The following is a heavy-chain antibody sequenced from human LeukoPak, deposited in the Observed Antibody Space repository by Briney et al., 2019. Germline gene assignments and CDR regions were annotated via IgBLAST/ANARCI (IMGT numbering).Heavy chain of an antibody. CDR1: GFTFSTYT. CDR2: ITSAGNFI. Sequence: PGGSLRLSCAASGFTFSTYTMIWVRQAPGKGLEWVSSITSAGNFIYYAASVKGRFTISRDNAKNSLYLQMNSLRAEDTAVYYCARDPAGIVVVTAAFDIWGQGTMVTVSS. V-gene: IGHV3-21*01. J-gene: IGHJ3*02. CDR3: ARDPAGIVVVTAAFDI. D-gene: IGHD2-21*02.